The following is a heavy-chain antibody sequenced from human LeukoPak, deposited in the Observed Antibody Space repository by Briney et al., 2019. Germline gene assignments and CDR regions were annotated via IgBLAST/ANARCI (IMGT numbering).Heavy chain of an antibody. D-gene: IGHD3-22*01. Sequence: GGSLRLSCTASGFTFGDYAMSWVRQAPGKGLEWVANIKQDGSEKYYVDSVKGRFTISRDNAKNSLYLQMNSLRAEDTAVYYCARNYYQDYYYYGMDVWGQGTTVTVSS. CDR1: GFTFGDYA. CDR2: IKQDGSEK. V-gene: IGHV3-7*04. J-gene: IGHJ6*02. CDR3: ARNYYQDYYYYGMDV.